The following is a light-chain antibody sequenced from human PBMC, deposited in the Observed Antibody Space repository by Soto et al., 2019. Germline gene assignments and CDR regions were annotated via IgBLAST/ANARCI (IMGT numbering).Light chain of an antibody. CDR1: QGISSA. J-gene: IGKJ2*01. V-gene: IGKV1-13*02. Sequence: AIQLTQSPSSLSASVGDRVTITCRASQGISSALAWYQQRPGKAPKLLIYDASSLESGVPSRFRGSGSGTDFTLTISSLQPEDFATYYCQQFYSYLSYTFGQGTKLEIK. CDR3: QQFYSYLSYT. CDR2: DAS.